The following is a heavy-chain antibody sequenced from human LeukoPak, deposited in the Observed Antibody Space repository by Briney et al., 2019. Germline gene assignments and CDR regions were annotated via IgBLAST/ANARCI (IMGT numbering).Heavy chain of an antibody. CDR1: GFTFSSYS. CDR2: ISRSSSTV. V-gene: IGHV3-48*01. D-gene: IGHD3-3*01. CDR3: ARQNDFWRGYYDY. Sequence: GGSLRLSREASGFTFSSYSMNWVRQAPGKGLEWISYISRSSSTVHYADSVKGRFTISRDNAKNSLHLQLNSLRAEDTAMYYCARQNDFWRGYYDYWGQGILVSVSS. J-gene: IGHJ4*02.